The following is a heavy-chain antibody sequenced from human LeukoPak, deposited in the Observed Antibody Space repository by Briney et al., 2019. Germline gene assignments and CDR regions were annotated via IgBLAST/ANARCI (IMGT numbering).Heavy chain of an antibody. V-gene: IGHV4-39*07. CDR2: IYYSGNT. Sequence: SETLSLTCSVSGGSIRSTTYYWGWIRQPPGKGLEWIGSIYYSGNTYYSPSLMSRVTISVDTSKNQFSLILRSVTAADTAVYYCARAPHFFDTSGSRYYFDYWGQGALVTVSS. CDR3: ARAPHFFDTSGSRYYFDY. D-gene: IGHD3-22*01. CDR1: GGSIRSTTYY. J-gene: IGHJ4*02.